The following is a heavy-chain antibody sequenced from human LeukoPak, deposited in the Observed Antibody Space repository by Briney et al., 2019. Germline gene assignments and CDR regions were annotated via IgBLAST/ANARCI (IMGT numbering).Heavy chain of an antibody. CDR3: ASFTVVGSYYYYMGV. CDR2: ISSSSTT. J-gene: IGHJ6*03. D-gene: IGHD3-10*01. Sequence: KPGRSLRLSCAASGFAFSDYSMNWVRQAPGKGLEWVSYISSSSTTYYADSVRGRFTISRDNAKNSLYLQMSSLRAEDTAVYYCASFTVVGSYYYYMGVWGNGTTVTVSS. V-gene: IGHV3-69-1*01. CDR1: GFAFSDYS.